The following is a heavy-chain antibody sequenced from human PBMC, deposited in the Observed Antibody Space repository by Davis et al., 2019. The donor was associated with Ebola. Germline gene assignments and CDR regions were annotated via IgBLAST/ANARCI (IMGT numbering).Heavy chain of an antibody. CDR1: GITFRNNW. J-gene: IGHJ4*02. CDR2: INSDGIFT. CDR3: ATDPYGANPQSADY. V-gene: IGHV3-74*01. D-gene: IGHD4/OR15-4a*01. Sequence: HTGGSLRLSCAASGITFRNNWMQWVRQAPGKGLEWVSRINSDGIFTSYADSVKGRFTISRDNAKDTLFLQMNSLRADDTAVYYCATDPYGANPQSADYWGQGSLVTVSS.